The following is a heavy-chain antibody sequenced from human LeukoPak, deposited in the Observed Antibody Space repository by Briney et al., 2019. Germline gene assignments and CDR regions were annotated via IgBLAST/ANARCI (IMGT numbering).Heavy chain of an antibody. D-gene: IGHD6-13*01. J-gene: IGHJ4*02. V-gene: IGHV5-51*01. Sequence: GESLKISCKGSGYSFTSYWIGWVRQMPGKGLEWMGIIYPGDSDTRYSPSFQGQVTISADKSISTAYLQWSSLKASDTAMYYCARQSRYGYSSSWYLPDFDYWGQGTLVTVSS. CDR1: GYSFTSYW. CDR2: IYPGDSDT. CDR3: ARQSRYGYSSSWYLPDFDY.